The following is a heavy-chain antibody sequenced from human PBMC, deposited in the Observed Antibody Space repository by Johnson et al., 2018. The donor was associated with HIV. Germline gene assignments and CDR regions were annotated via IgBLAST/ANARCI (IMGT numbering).Heavy chain of an antibody. V-gene: IGHV3-23*04. CDR3: ALEGGGDCGSCYDAFDI. D-gene: IGHD2-21*01. J-gene: IGHJ3*02. CDR1: GFTFSSYA. CDR2: ISGSDHST. Sequence: VQLVESGGGLVQPGGSLRLSCAASGFTFSSYAMSWVRQAPGKGLEWVSPISGSDHSTYYADSVRGRFTISRDNSKNTLYLQMNSLRAEDTAVYYCALEGGGDCGSCYDAFDIWGQWTMVTVSS.